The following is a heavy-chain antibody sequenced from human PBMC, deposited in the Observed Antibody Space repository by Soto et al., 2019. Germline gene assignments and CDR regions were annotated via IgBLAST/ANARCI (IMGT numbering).Heavy chain of an antibody. V-gene: IGHV3-30*18. D-gene: IGHD3-22*01. CDR3: AKPYYYDSSGYYALAFDI. CDR2: ISYDGSNK. J-gene: IGHJ3*02. Sequence: PGGSLRLSCAASGFTFSSYGMHWVRQAPGKGLEWVAVISYDGSNKYYADSVKGRFTISRDNSKNTLYLQMNSLRAEDTAVYYCAKPYYYDSSGYYALAFDIWGQGTMVTVSS. CDR1: GFTFSSYG.